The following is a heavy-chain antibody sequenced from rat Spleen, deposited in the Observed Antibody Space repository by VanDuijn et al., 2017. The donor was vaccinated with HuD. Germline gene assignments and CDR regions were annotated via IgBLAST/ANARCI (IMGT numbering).Heavy chain of an antibody. Sequence: EVQLVESGGDWVQPGRSLKLSCAASGFTFSNYGMHWIRQAPTRGLAWVASITPSGNFTPYRDSVKGRFAISRDNAKNILFLQMDSLRSEDTATYYCATTPGRPFAYWGQGTLVTVSS. CDR3: ATTPGRPFAY. V-gene: IGHV5-19*01. D-gene: IGHD5-1*01. CDR2: ITPSGNFT. CDR1: GFTFSNYG. J-gene: IGHJ3*01.